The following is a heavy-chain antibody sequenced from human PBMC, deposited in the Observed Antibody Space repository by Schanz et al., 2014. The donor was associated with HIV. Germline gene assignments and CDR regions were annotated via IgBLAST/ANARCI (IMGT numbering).Heavy chain of an antibody. V-gene: IGHV1-8*02. D-gene: IGHD2-8*01. CDR2: VNPKSGNT. J-gene: IGHJ4*02. CDR3: ARGARDCSNGVCGGYYFDR. CDR1: GYSFTSYD. Sequence: QVQLVQSGAEVQKPGASVKVSCKASGYSFTSYDINWVRQATGQGLEWMGWVNPKSGNTGYAQKFQGRVTMTRNTAISTAYMELSSLGSEDTAVYYCARGARDCSNGVCGGYYFDRWGQGSLVTVSS.